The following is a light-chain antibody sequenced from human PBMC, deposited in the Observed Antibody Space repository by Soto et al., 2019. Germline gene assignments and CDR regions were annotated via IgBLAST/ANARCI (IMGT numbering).Light chain of an antibody. CDR3: QQRPNWPLT. Sequence: EIVLTQSPATLSLSPGERATLSCRASQSISSHLAWYQQKPGQAPRLLIYDVSNRATDIPARFSGSGSGTDFTLTISSLEPEDFAVYYCQQRPNWPLTFGGGTKVEIK. V-gene: IGKV3-11*01. J-gene: IGKJ4*01. CDR2: DVS. CDR1: QSISSH.